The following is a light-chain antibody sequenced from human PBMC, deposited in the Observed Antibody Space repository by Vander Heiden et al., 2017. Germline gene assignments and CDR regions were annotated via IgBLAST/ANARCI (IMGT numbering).Light chain of an antibody. V-gene: IGLV3-21*02. Sequence: SYVLTQPPSVSVAPGQTARITCEGDKIGTKSVHWYQQKPAQAPGLVAYDVGAQLSGIPAPFSGSNSQNTATLTVSRVEAGDEADYYCQVWHRDSDHQWVFGGGTTLTVL. CDR3: QVWHRDSDHQWV. CDR2: DVG. J-gene: IGLJ3*02. CDR1: KIGTKS.